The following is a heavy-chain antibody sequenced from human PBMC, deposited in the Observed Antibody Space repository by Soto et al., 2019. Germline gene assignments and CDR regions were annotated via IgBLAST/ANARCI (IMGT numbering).Heavy chain of an antibody. CDR2: IWYDGSNK. D-gene: IGHD3-10*01. V-gene: IGHV3-33*01. Sequence: QVQLVESGGGVVQPGRSLRLSCAASGFTLSSYGMHWFRQAPGKGLERVAVIWYDGSNKYYADSVKGRFTISRDNYKNTLYLQMTSLRADDTAVYYCAVYGSGSSLDYWGQGTLVTVSS. J-gene: IGHJ4*02. CDR3: AVYGSGSSLDY. CDR1: GFTLSSYG.